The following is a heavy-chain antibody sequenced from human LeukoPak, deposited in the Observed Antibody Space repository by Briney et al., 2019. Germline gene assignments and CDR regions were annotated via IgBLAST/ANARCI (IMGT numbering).Heavy chain of an antibody. J-gene: IGHJ5*02. Sequence: SETLSLTCIVSGGSIARGGYSWTWLRQPPGKGLEWIGGIYETGNSHYNPSLKSRVTISVDFAKNHFSLSLTTVTAADTTVYYCARRTGWVDPWGQGTLVTVSS. V-gene: IGHV4-30-2*01. CDR3: ARRTGWVDP. CDR1: GGSIARGGYS. CDR2: IYETGNS.